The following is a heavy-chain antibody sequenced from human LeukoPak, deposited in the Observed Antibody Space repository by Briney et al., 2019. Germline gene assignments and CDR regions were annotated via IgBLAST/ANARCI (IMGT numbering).Heavy chain of an antibody. CDR1: GFTFSSYA. CDR3: ASITQAYDLYYYYGMDV. Sequence: GGSLRLSCAASGFTFSSYAMHWVRQAPGKGLEWVAVISYDGSNKYYADSVKGRFTISRDNSKNTLYLQMNSLRAEDTAVYYCASITQAYDLYYYYGMDVWGQGTTVTVSS. J-gene: IGHJ6*02. CDR2: ISYDGSNK. D-gene: IGHD2-8*01. V-gene: IGHV3-30-3*01.